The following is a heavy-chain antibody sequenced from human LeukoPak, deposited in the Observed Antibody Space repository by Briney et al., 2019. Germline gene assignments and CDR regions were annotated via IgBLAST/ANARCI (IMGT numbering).Heavy chain of an antibody. CDR2: ITSSSSYI. CDR3: ARANDYGDPLPRYMDV. D-gene: IGHD4-17*01. CDR1: GFTFSTYN. V-gene: IGHV3-21*01. Sequence: PGGSLRLSCAASGFTFSTYNMNWVRQAPGKGLEWVSSITSSSSYIYYADSVKGRFTISRDNAKNSLYLQMNSLRAEDTAVYYCARANDYGDPLPRYMDVWGKGTTVTVSS. J-gene: IGHJ6*03.